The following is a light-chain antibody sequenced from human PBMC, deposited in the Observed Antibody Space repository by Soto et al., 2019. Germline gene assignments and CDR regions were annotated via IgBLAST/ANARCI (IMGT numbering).Light chain of an antibody. CDR3: AAWDDNLSGWV. J-gene: IGLJ3*02. V-gene: IGLV1-47*02. CDR2: SNN. CDR1: SSDVGSYNL. Sequence: QSALTQPASVSGSPGQSITISCTGTSSDVGSYNLVSWYQQLPGAAPRLLMYSNNQRPSGVPGRFSVSKSGTSASLAISGLRSEDEADYYCAAWDDNLSGWVFGGGTKLTVL.